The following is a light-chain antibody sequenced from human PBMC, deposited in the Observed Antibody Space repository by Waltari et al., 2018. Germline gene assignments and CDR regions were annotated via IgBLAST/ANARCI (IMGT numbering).Light chain of an antibody. CDR1: SSDVGGDNS. V-gene: IGLV2-14*01. J-gene: IGLJ3*02. CDR2: EVT. CDR3: ISKRSITTIM. Sequence: QSALTQPASVSGSPGQSITISCTGTSSDVGGDNSVSWYQQHPGKAPKLMIYEVTHRPLGVSDRFSGSKSGNTASLTISGLQAGDEADYYCISKRSITTIMFGGGTKLTVL.